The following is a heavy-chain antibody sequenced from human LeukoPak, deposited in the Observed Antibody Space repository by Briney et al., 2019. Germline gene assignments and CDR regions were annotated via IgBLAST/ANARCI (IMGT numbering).Heavy chain of an antibody. CDR2: ISSSSSYI. CDR1: GFTFSSYS. CDR3: AKGLPYYYDSSGYSPRGDDAFDI. Sequence: PGGSLRLSCAASGFTFSSYSMNWVRQAPGKGLEWVSSISSSSSYIYYADSVKGRFTISRDNSKNTLYLQMNSLRAEETAVYYCAKGLPYYYDSSGYSPRGDDAFDIWGQGTMVTVSS. D-gene: IGHD3-22*01. V-gene: IGHV3-21*04. J-gene: IGHJ3*02.